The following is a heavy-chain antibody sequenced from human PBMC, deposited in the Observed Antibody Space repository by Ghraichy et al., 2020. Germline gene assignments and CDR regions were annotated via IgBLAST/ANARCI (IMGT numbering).Heavy chain of an antibody. CDR2: ISGSGGST. D-gene: IGHD4-17*01. CDR1: GFTFSSYA. CDR3: AKDQIPPYDYGDKMVDY. Sequence: GGSLRLSCAASGFTFSSYAMSWVRQAPGKGLEWVSAISGSGGSTYYADSVKGRFTISRDNSKNTLYLQMNSLRAEDTAVYYCAKDQIPPYDYGDKMVDYWGQGTLVTVSS. J-gene: IGHJ4*02. V-gene: IGHV3-23*01.